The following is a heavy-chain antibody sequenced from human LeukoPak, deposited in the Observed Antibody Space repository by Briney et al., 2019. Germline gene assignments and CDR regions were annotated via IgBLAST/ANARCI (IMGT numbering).Heavy chain of an antibody. CDR3: ARLGPDLPTAMGETRDY. J-gene: IGHJ4*02. Sequence: GASVKVSCKASGYTFTGYYMHWVRQAPGQGLEWMGWINPNSGGTNYAQKFQGRVTMTRDTSISTAYMELSRLRSDDTAVYYCARLGPDLPTAMGETRDYWGQGTLVTVSS. CDR2: INPNSGGT. CDR1: GYTFTGYY. D-gene: IGHD5-18*01. V-gene: IGHV1-2*02.